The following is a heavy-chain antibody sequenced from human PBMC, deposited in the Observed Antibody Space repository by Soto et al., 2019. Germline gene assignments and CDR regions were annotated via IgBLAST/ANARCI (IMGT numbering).Heavy chain of an antibody. CDR2: IYYSGST. D-gene: IGHD3-3*01. V-gene: IGHV4-59*01. Sequence: SETLSLTCTVSGCSMTGYYWNWFRQPPGEGLQWIGNIYYSGSTNYNPSLKSRVTILVDTSKNHFSLKLNSVTAADTAVYYCARSPTFLDRCDPWGQGTLVTVS. CDR3: ARSPTFLDRCDP. CDR1: GCSMTGYY. J-gene: IGHJ5*02.